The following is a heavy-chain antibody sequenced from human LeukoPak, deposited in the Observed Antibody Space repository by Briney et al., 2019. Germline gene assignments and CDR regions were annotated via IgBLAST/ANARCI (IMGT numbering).Heavy chain of an antibody. CDR1: GFTFSSYW. Sequence: GGPLRLSCEASGFTFSSYWMHWVRQIPGKGLMWVSRIESNGLTLYADSVRDRFTISRDNGKNTIYLQMNSLRVDDTAIYYCAKAATYFYGSVTYDWFESWGQGTLVTVSS. J-gene: IGHJ5*01. V-gene: IGHV3-74*01. CDR3: AKAATYFYGSVTYDWFES. D-gene: IGHD3-10*01. CDR2: IESNGLT.